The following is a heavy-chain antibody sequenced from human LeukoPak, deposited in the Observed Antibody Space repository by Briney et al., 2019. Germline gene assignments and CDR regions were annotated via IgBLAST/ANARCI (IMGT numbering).Heavy chain of an antibody. CDR2: MNPNSGNT. Sequence: ASVKVSCKASGYTFTSYDINWVRQAAGQGLEWMGWMNPNSGNTGYAQKFQGRVTMTRNTSISTAYMELSSLRSEDTAVYYCASFPRTWLQEGFDYWGQGTLVTVSS. V-gene: IGHV1-8*01. CDR1: GYTFTSYD. D-gene: IGHD5-24*01. J-gene: IGHJ4*02. CDR3: ASFPRTWLQEGFDY.